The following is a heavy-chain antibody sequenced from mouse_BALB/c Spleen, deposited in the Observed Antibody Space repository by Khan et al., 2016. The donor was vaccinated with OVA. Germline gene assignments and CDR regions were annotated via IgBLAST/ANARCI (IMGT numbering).Heavy chain of an antibody. J-gene: IGHJ4*01. V-gene: IGHV1S41*01. Sequence: DLVKPGASVKLSCKASGYTFTSYWINWIKQRPGQGLEWIGRIAPGSGSSSYNEMFKGTAILTVDTSSSTAYIQLSSLSSEDSAVNFWARSNYYGTSLDAMNYWGQGTSVTVSS. CDR3: ARSNYYGTSLDAMNY. CDR1: GYTFTSYW. D-gene: IGHD1-1*02. CDR2: IAPGSGSS.